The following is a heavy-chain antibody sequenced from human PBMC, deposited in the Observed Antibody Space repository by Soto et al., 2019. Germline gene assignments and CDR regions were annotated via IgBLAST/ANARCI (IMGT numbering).Heavy chain of an antibody. Sequence: SVKVSCKASGGTFSSYAISWVRQAPGQGLEWMGGIIPIFGTANYAQKFQGRVTITADESTSTAYMELSSLRSEDTAVYYCARVNTMADNWFDPWGQGTLVTVS. CDR3: ARVNTMADNWFDP. CDR2: IIPIFGTA. D-gene: IGHD3-10*01. J-gene: IGHJ5*02. V-gene: IGHV1-69*13. CDR1: GGTFSSYA.